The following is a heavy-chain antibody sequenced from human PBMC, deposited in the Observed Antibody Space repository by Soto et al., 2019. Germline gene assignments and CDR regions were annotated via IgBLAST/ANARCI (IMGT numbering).Heavy chain of an antibody. V-gene: IGHV4-61*01. D-gene: IGHD2-15*01. J-gene: IGHJ5*01. CDR3: ARRGYCSGGSCYMSINWFDS. CDR2: IYYSGST. Sequence: PSETLSLTCTVSGGSVSSGSYYWSWIRQPPGKGLEWIGYIYYSGSTNYNPSLKSRVTISVDTSKNQFSLKLSSVTAADTAVYYCARRGYCSGGSCYMSINWFDSWGQGTLVTVSS. CDR1: GGSVSSGSYY.